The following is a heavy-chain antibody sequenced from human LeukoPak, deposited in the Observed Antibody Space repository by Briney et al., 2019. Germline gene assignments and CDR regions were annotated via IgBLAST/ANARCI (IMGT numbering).Heavy chain of an antibody. Sequence: SETLSLTCTVSGRSISSGDYYWSWIRQPPGKGLEWIGYIYYSGSTYYNPSLKSRVTISVDTSKNQFSLKLSSVTAADTAVYYCARVTLGLRDCFDYWGQGTLVTVSS. CDR1: GRSISSGDYY. D-gene: IGHD4/OR15-4a*01. CDR2: IYYSGST. J-gene: IGHJ4*02. V-gene: IGHV4-30-4*01. CDR3: ARVTLGLRDCFDY.